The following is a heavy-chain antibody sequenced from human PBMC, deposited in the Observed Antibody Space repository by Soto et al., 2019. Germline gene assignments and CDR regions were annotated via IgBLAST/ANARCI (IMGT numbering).Heavy chain of an antibody. Sequence: QVQLVQSGAEVKKPGSSVKVSCKASGGTFSTYAISWVRQAPGQGREWMGGIIPIFVTANYAQKCQGRVTITADESTSTAYMELSSLTSEDTAMYYCARPMAGSSPRFQHCGQGTLVTVSS. D-gene: IGHD3-10*01. J-gene: IGHJ1*01. CDR2: IIPIFVTA. CDR1: GGTFSTYA. V-gene: IGHV1-69*12. CDR3: ARPMAGSSPRFQH.